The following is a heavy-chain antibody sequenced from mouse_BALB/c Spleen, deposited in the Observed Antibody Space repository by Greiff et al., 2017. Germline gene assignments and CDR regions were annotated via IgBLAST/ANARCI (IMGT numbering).Heavy chain of an antibody. D-gene: IGHD1-1*01. CDR3: ARGGTTVVARYAMDY. CDR1: GFTFSSYA. Sequence: EVKLVESGGGLVKPGGSLKLSCAASGFTFSSYAMSWVRQSPEKRLEWVAEISSGGSYTYYPDTVTGRFTISRDNAKNTLYLEMSSLRSEDTAMYYCARGGTTVVARYAMDYWGQGTSVTVSS. V-gene: IGHV5-9-4*01. J-gene: IGHJ4*01. CDR2: ISSGGSYT.